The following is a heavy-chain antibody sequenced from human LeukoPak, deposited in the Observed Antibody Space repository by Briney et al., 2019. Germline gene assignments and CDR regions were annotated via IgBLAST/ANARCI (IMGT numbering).Heavy chain of an antibody. CDR3: AGKVSGSYTYFDY. Sequence: PSQTLSLTCTVSGASISSYYWSWIRQPAGKGLEWNGRIHTSGSNNYNPSLKSRSTMSVDTSKNQFSRKLRSVNVADPAVYYCAGKVSGSYTYFDYWGQGTLVTVSS. CDR2: IHTSGSN. V-gene: IGHV4-4*07. J-gene: IGHJ4*02. D-gene: IGHD1-26*01. CDR1: GASISSYY.